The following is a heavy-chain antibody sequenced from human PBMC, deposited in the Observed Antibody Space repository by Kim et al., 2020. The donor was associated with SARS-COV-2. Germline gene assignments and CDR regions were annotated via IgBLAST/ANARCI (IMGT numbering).Heavy chain of an antibody. Sequence: SGPTLVKPTQTLTLTCTFSGFSLSTSGVGVGWIRQPPGKALEWLALIYWDDDKRYSPSLKSRLTITKDTSKNQVVLTMTNMDPVDTATYYCAHGGIYDYVWGCAPLRFDYWGQGTLVTVSS. D-gene: IGHD3-16*01. CDR3: AHGGIYDYVWGCAPLRFDY. CDR1: GFSLSTSGVG. J-gene: IGHJ4*02. CDR2: IYWDDDK. V-gene: IGHV2-5*02.